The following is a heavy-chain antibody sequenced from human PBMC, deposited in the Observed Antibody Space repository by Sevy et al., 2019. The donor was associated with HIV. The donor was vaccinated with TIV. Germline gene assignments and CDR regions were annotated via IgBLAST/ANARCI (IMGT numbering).Heavy chain of an antibody. CDR1: GYPFTVYY. J-gene: IGHJ4*02. V-gene: IGHV1-2*02. CDR2: INTAGGGA. D-gene: IGHD6-19*01. CDR3: ARRTLSSGRQYPRY. Sequence: ASVKVSCKASGYPFTVYYIHWLRETPRHGLQWVGFINTAGGGATYTPTFQGRVTLSRDTAINTAYLTLNDLTSDDTAVYFCARRTLSSGRQYPRYWGQGTQVTVSS.